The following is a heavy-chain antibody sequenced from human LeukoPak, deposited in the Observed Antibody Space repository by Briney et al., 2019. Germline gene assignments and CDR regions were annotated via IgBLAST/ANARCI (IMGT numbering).Heavy chain of an antibody. Sequence: SQTLSLMCGITGDSVSTDTVGWNWFRQSPSRGLEWLGRTYYRYSWSNDYAPSVESRITINADTAKNQFSLQLRSVTPEDTAVYYCARTQYLGRGCDYWGRGTIVTSSS. CDR3: ARTQYLGRGCDY. CDR1: GDSVSTDTVG. CDR2: TYYRYSWSN. J-gene: IGHJ4*02. V-gene: IGHV6-1*01. D-gene: IGHD2-15*01.